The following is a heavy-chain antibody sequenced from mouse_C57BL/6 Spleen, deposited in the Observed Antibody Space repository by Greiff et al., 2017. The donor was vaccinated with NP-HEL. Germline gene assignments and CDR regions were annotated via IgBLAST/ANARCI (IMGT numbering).Heavy chain of an antibody. Sequence: QVQLQQSGPELVKPGASVKISCKASGYAFSSSWMNWVKQRPGKGLEWIGRIYPGDGDTNYNGKFKGKATLTADKSSSTAYMQLSSLTSEDSAVYFCARMDGNYQYFDVWGTGTTVTVSS. D-gene: IGHD2-1*01. CDR2: IYPGDGDT. CDR1: GYAFSSSW. J-gene: IGHJ1*03. V-gene: IGHV1-82*01. CDR3: ARMDGNYQYFDV.